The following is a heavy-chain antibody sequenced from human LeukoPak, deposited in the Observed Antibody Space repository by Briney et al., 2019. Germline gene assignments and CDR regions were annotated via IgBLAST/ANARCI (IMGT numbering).Heavy chain of an antibody. Sequence: ASVKVSCKASGYTFTSYYMHWLRQAPGQGLEWMGIINPSGGSTSYAQKFQGRVTMTRDTSTSTVYMELSSLRSEDTAVYYCAREKHYDFWSGYQDDAFDIWGQGTMVTVSS. CDR3: AREKHYDFWSGYQDDAFDI. CDR1: GYTFTSYY. D-gene: IGHD3-3*01. V-gene: IGHV1-46*01. J-gene: IGHJ3*02. CDR2: INPSGGST.